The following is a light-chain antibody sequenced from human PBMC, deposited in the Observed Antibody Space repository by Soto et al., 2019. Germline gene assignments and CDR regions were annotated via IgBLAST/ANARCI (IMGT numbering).Light chain of an antibody. J-gene: IGLJ1*01. CDR3: NSYTSSSTYV. Sequence: QSVLTQPASVSGSPGQSITISCTGTSSDVGGYSFVSWYQQHPGKAPKLVIYDVNNRPSGVSNRFSGSKSGNTASLTISGLQTEDEADYYCNSYTSSSTYVFGTGTKVTXL. CDR2: DVN. V-gene: IGLV2-14*03. CDR1: SSDVGGYSF.